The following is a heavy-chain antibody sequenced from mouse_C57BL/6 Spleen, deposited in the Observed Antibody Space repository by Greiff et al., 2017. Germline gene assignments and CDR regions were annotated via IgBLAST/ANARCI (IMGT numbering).Heavy chain of an antibody. Sequence: QVQLQQPGAELVKPGASVKVSCKASGYTFTSYWMHWVQQRPGQGLEWIGRIHPSDSDTNYNQKFKGKATLTVDKSSSTAYMQLSNRTSEDSAVYYCSILVYYGGWFAYWGQGTLVTVSA. J-gene: IGHJ3*01. CDR3: SILVYYGGWFAY. V-gene: IGHV1-74*01. CDR1: GYTFTSYW. D-gene: IGHD2-13*01. CDR2: IHPSDSDT.